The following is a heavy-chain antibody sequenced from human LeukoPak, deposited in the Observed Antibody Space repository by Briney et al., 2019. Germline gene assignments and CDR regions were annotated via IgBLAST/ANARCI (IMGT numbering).Heavy chain of an antibody. CDR2: ISSSGTTK. D-gene: IGHD4-17*01. J-gene: IGHJ4*02. CDR1: GFTFSSYE. V-gene: IGHV3-48*03. Sequence: GGSLRLSCAASGFTFSSYEMNWVRQAPGKGLEWISYISSSGTTKYYADSVKGRFTISRDKAKNSLYLQMDSLRAEDTAVYYCGRDKAYDYGAYYVDHWGQGTLVTVSS. CDR3: GRDKAYDYGAYYVDH.